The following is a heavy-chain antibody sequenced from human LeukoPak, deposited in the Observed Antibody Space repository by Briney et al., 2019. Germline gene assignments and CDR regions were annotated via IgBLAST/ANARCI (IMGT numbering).Heavy chain of an antibody. D-gene: IGHD5-18*01. CDR3: ARDHSDTAMDLYYFDY. J-gene: IGHJ4*02. CDR2: IKQDGSEK. Sequence: GSLRLSCAASGFTFSSYWMSWVRQAPGKGLEWVANIKQDGSEKYYVDSEKGRFTISRDNAKNSLYLQMNSLRAEDTAVYYCARDHSDTAMDLYYFDYWGQGTLVTVSS. V-gene: IGHV3-7*01. CDR1: GFTFSSYW.